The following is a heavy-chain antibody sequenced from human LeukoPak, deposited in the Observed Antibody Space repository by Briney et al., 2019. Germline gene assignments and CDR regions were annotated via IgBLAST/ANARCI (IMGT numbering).Heavy chain of an antibody. Sequence: QPGRSLRLSCAASGFTFDDYAMHWVRQAPGKGLEWVSGISWNSGSIGYADSVKGRFTISRDNSKNTLYLQMNSLRAEDTAVYYCARPITIFGVAYTGGFDYWGQGTLVTVSS. CDR2: ISWNSGSI. V-gene: IGHV3-9*01. D-gene: IGHD3-3*01. J-gene: IGHJ4*02. CDR3: ARPITIFGVAYTGGFDY. CDR1: GFTFDDYA.